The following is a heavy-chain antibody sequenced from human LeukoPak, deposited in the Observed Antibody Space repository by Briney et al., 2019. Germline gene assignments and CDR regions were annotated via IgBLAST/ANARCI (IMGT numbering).Heavy chain of an antibody. D-gene: IGHD6-6*01. J-gene: IGHJ3*02. CDR2: ISSSSSYI. CDR3: ARDKLLDAFDI. V-gene: IGHV3-21*01. CDR1: GFTFSSYS. Sequence: PGGSLRLSCAASGFTFSSYSMNWVRQAPGKGLEWVSSISSSSSYIYYADSVKGRFTISRDNAKNSLYLQMNSLRAEDTAVYYCARDKLLDAFDIWAKGQWSPSLQ.